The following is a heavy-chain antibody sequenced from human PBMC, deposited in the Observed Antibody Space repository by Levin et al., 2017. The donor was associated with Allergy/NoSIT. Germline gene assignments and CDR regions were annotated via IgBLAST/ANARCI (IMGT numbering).Heavy chain of an antibody. V-gene: IGHV3-23*01. D-gene: IGHD1-26*01. Sequence: PGGSLRLSCAASGFTFSSYAMSWVRQAPGKGLEWVSAISGSGGSTYYADSVKGRFTISRDNSKNTLYLQMNSLRAEDTAVYYCAKGTSPNPGAPLVYWGQGTLVTVSS. CDR1: GFTFSSYA. J-gene: IGHJ4*02. CDR2: ISGSGGST. CDR3: AKGTSPNPGAPLVY.